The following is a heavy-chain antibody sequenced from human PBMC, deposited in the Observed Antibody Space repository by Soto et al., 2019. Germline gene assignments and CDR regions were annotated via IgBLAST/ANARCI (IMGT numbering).Heavy chain of an antibody. CDR2: ILYTRST. CDR1: GGFIKSDTHY. Sequence: QLQLQESGPGLVKPSETLSLTCTVSGGFIKSDTHYWGWIRQPPGRGLEWIGSILYTRSTYYNPSLKSRLSTSVDTSKNLFSLNLMSVTAADTALYYCTRLDTGPNNRGTAFDSWGQGTQITVSS. D-gene: IGHD5-18*01. J-gene: IGHJ4*02. V-gene: IGHV4-39*02. CDR3: TRLDTGPNNRGTAFDS.